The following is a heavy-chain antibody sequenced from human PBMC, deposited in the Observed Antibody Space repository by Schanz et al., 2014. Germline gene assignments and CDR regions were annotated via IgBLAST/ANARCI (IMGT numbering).Heavy chain of an antibody. CDR2: IIPVLNIA. CDR1: GGTFSSYT. Sequence: QVQLVQSGAEVKKPGSSMKVSCKASGGTFSSYTISWMRQAPGQGLEWMGKIIPVLNIATYAQRFQGRVSITADTSTNTAYMELRSLRSDDTAVYYCARDRRRYCSTTSCLHDNWFDPWGQGTLVIVSS. CDR3: ARDRRRYCSTTSCLHDNWFDP. D-gene: IGHD2-2*01. J-gene: IGHJ5*02. V-gene: IGHV1-69*08.